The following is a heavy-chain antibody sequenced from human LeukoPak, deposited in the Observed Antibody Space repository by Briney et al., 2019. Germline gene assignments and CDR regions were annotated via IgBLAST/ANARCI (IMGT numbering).Heavy chain of an antibody. CDR1: GFTFRNAW. CDR2: IKSKTDDGTT. J-gene: IGHJ4*02. V-gene: IGHV3-15*01. CDR3: VAGYYYDSSGYYYWSY. Sequence: PGGSLRLSCAASGFTFRNAWMSWVRQAPGMGLEWVGRIKSKTDDGTTDYAAPVKGRFTTSRDDSKNTLFLQMNSLKTDDTAVYYCVAGYYYDSSGYYYWSYWGQGTLVTVSS. D-gene: IGHD3-22*01.